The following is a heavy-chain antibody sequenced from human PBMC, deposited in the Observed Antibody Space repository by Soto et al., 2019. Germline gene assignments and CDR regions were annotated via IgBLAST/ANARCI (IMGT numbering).Heavy chain of an antibody. CDR3: AKAGRIVGDGGMDV. CDR2: KSYDGSNK. CDR1: GFTFSSYG. Sequence: QVQLVESGGGVVQPGRSLRLSCAASGFTFSSYGMHWVRQAPGKGLEWVAVKSYDGSNKYYADSVKGRFTISRDNSKNTLYLQMNSLSAEDTAVYYCAKAGRIVGDGGMDVWGQGTTVAVSS. J-gene: IGHJ6*02. V-gene: IGHV3-30*18. D-gene: IGHD1-26*01.